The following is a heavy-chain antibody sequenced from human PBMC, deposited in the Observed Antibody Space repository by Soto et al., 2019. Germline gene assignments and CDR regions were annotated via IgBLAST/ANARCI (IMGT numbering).Heavy chain of an antibody. D-gene: IGHD1-7*01. CDR1: GGSFSGYY. J-gene: IGHJ6*03. CDR2: INHSGST. V-gene: IGHV4-34*01. CDR3: AGTTSLQWYYMDV. Sequence: SETLSLTCAVYGGSFSGYYWSWIRQPPGKGLEWIGEINHSGSTNYNPSLKSRVTISVDTSKNQFSLQLSSVTAADTAVYYCAGTTSLQWYYMDVWDKGTTVTVSS.